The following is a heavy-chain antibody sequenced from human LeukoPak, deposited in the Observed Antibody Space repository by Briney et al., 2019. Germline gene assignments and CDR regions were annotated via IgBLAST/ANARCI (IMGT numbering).Heavy chain of an antibody. CDR1: GGSISSYY. J-gene: IGHJ4*02. Sequence: PSETLSLTCTVSGGSISSYYWSWIRQPAGKGLEWIGRIYATGTTNYNPSLKSRVTMSVDTSKNQFSLKLSSVTAADTAVYYCARDVWGSTAFYFDYWGQGTLVTVSS. D-gene: IGHD7-27*01. CDR2: IYATGTT. V-gene: IGHV4-4*07. CDR3: ARDVWGSTAFYFDY.